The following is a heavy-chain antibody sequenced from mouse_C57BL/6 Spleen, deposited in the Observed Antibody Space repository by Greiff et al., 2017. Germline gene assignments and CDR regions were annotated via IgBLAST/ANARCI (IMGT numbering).Heavy chain of an antibody. CDR3: ARREGYDATSFAY. CDR1: GYTFTSYW. J-gene: IGHJ3*01. V-gene: IGHV1-59*01. CDR2: IDPSDSYT. D-gene: IGHD2-2*01. Sequence: VQLQQPGAELVRPGTSVKLSCKASGYTFTSYWMHWVKQRPGQGLEWIGVIDPSDSYTNYNQKFKGKATLTVDTSSSTAYMQLSSLTSEDSAVYYCARREGYDATSFAYWGQGTLVTVSA.